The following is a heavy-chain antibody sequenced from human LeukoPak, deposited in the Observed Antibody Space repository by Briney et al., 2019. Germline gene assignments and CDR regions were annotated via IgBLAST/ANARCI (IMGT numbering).Heavy chain of an antibody. V-gene: IGHV4-59*08. Sequence: SETLSLTCTVSGGSISSYYWSWIRQPPGKGLEWIGYIYSSGSTNYNPSLKSRVTISVDTSKNQFSLKLSSVTAADTAVYYCARLDIVATIFDYWGQGTLVTVSS. J-gene: IGHJ4*02. D-gene: IGHD5-12*01. CDR2: IYSSGST. CDR1: GGSISSYY. CDR3: ARLDIVATIFDY.